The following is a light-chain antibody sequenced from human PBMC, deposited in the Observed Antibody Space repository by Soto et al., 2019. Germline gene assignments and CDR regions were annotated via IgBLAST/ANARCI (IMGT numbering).Light chain of an antibody. CDR2: AAS. J-gene: IGKJ3*01. CDR3: QKYNSARFT. Sequence: DIQMTHSPSSLSAYVGDRVTITCRASQGISNYLAWYQQKPGKVPKLLIYAASTLQSGVPSRFSGSGSGTDFTLTISSLQPEDVATYYCQKYNSARFTFGPGTKVDIK. V-gene: IGKV1-27*01. CDR1: QGISNY.